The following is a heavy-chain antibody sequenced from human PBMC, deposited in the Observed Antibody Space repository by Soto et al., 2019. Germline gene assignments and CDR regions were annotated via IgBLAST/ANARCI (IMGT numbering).Heavy chain of an antibody. J-gene: IGHJ4*02. CDR3: ALRSMAVVPEY. CDR1: GSSISGSY. D-gene: IGHD3-22*01. Sequence: PSETLSLTCTVSGSSISGSYWSWIRQPPGKGLEWIGYIFYSGKTNYNPSLKSRVTISVDTSKNQFSLRLSSVTAADTAVYYCALRSMAVVPEYWGQGTLVTVSS. V-gene: IGHV4-59*01. CDR2: IFYSGKT.